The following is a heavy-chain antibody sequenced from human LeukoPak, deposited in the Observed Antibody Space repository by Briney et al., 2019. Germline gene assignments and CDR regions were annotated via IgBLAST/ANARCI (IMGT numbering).Heavy chain of an antibody. Sequence: SETLSLTCTVSGGSISSYYWSWIRQPPEKGLEWIGYIYTSGSTNYNPSLKSRVTISVDTSKNQFSLKLSSVTAADTAVYYCAGTTVTTDSNPYYYYYYYMDVWGKGTTVTVSS. CDR1: GGSISSYY. CDR3: AGTTVTTDSNPYYYYYYYMDV. CDR2: IYTSGST. D-gene: IGHD4-11*01. V-gene: IGHV4-4*09. J-gene: IGHJ6*03.